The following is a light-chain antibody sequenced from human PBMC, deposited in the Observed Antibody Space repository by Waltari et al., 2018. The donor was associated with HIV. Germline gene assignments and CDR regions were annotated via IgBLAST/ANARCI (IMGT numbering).Light chain of an antibody. Sequence: QSALTQPASVSGSPGPAVNISCTGTSSDVRGYKYVSWYQQHPGKVPKFLIFQINNRASGVSSRFSGSKAGNTATLTISGLQAEDEADYYCSSFTSDATVLFGGGTKLTV. V-gene: IGLV2-14*03. CDR3: SSFTSDATVL. CDR2: QIN. J-gene: IGLJ2*01. CDR1: SSDVRGYKY.